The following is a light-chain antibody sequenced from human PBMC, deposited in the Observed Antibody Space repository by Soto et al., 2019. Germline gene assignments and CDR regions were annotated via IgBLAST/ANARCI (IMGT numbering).Light chain of an antibody. CDR1: QSISTY. Sequence: DIQMTQSPSSLSASVGDRVTITCRASQSISTYLNWYQQKPGKAPKLLIYAASSLESGVPSRFTGSGSGTDFTLTISSLQPEDFATYFCQQTYITPWMFGQGTKVEIK. CDR2: AAS. CDR3: QQTYITPWM. J-gene: IGKJ1*01. V-gene: IGKV1-39*01.